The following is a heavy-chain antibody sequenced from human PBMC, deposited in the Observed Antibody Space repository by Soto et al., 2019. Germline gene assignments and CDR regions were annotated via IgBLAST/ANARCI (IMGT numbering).Heavy chain of an antibody. CDR3: AKGVVVATNYFQH. CDR2: ISYDGSDK. V-gene: IGHV3-30*18. J-gene: IGHJ1*01. D-gene: IGHD2-15*01. CDR1: GFTFSSYG. Sequence: QVQLVESGGGVVQPGRSLRLSCAASGFTFSSYGMHWVRQAPGKGLEWEAVISYDGSDKYYADSVKGRFTISRDNSNNTLYLQMDSLRAEDTAVYYCAKGVVVATNYFQHWGQGTLVTVSS.